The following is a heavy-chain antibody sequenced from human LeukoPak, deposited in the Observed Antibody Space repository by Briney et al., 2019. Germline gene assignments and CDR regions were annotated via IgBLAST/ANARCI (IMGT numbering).Heavy chain of an antibody. CDR3: AKDRNWGSKVSYFDY. CDR2: IWYDGSNK. D-gene: IGHD7-27*01. J-gene: IGHJ4*01. V-gene: IGHV3-30*02. Sequence: GSLRLSYAASGFTFSSYGMHWVRQAPGKGLEWVAVIWYDGSNKYYADSVKGRFTISRDNSKNTLYLQMNSLRAEDTAVYYCAKDRNWGSKVSYFDYWGQGTLVTVSS. CDR1: GFTFSSYG.